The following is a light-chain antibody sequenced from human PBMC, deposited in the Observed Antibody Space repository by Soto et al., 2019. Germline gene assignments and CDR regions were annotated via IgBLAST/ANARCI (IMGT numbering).Light chain of an antibody. CDR1: QGISTY. CDR3: QQSYSTTWT. J-gene: IGKJ1*01. V-gene: IGKV1-39*01. CDR2: AAS. Sequence: DIQMTQSPSSLSASVGDRVTITCRASQGISTYLNWYQQKPGKAPNLLIYAASSLQSGVPSRFSGSGSETDFTLTISSLQPEDFATYSCQQSYSTTWTFGQGTRWIS.